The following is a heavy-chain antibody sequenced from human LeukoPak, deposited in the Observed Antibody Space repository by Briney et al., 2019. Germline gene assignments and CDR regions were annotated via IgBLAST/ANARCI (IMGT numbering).Heavy chain of an antibody. V-gene: IGHV4-59*08. CDR3: ARRRAWFGELGAFDI. CDR2: IYHSGST. Sequence: SETLSLTCTVSGGSISSYYWSWIRQPPGKGLEWIGYIYHSGSTNYNPSLKSRVTISVDTSKNQFSLKLSSVTAADTAVYYCARRRAWFGELGAFDIWGQGTMVTVSS. J-gene: IGHJ3*02. CDR1: GGSISSYY. D-gene: IGHD3-10*01.